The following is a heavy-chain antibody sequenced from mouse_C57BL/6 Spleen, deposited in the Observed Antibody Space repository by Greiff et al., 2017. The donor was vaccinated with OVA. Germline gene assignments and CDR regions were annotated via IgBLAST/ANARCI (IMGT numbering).Heavy chain of an antibody. CDR2: IYPRSGNT. V-gene: IGHV1-81*01. D-gene: IGHD3-2*02. J-gene: IGHJ3*01. CDR1: GYTFTSYG. Sequence: QVQLKQSGAELARPGASVKLSCKASGYTFTSYGISWVKQRTGQGLEWIGEIYPRSGNTYYNEKFKGKATLTADKSSSTAYMELRSLTSEDSAVYFCALDSSGYFAYWGQGTLVTVSA. CDR3: ALDSSGYFAY.